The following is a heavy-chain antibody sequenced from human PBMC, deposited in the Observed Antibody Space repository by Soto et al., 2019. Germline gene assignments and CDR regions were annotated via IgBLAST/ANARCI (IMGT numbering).Heavy chain of an antibody. CDR3: ARPRVRGLQLFDI. Sequence: ASLKVSCKASGGTFSSYAISWVLQAPGQGLEWMGGIIPIFGTANYAQKFQGRVTITADESTSTAYMELSRLRSEDTAVYYCARPRVRGLQLFDIWGQGTMVTVSS. D-gene: IGHD5-12*01. CDR1: GGTFSSYA. CDR2: IIPIFGTA. J-gene: IGHJ3*02. V-gene: IGHV1-69*13.